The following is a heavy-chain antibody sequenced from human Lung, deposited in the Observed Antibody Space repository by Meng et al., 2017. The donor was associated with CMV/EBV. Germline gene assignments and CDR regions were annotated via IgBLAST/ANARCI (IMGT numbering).Heavy chain of an antibody. D-gene: IGHD5-12*01. CDR2: IYYSGNT. CDR3: ARHARGSLFYFDY. J-gene: IGHJ4*02. V-gene: IGHV4-39*01. Sequence: VSVGSFSSSYYYWGWIRQPPGKGLEWIGNIYYSGNTYYNPSLKSRVTISVDTSKNQFSLKLSSVTAADTAVYYCARHARGSLFYFDYWGQGTLVTVSS. CDR1: VGSFSSSYYY.